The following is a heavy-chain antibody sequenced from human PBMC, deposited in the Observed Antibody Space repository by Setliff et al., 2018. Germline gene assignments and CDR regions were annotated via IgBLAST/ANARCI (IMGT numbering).Heavy chain of an antibody. D-gene: IGHD4-17*01. CDR3: ARDSPTVVTHIRAFDI. V-gene: IGHV1-18*01. CDR1: GYTFTSYG. J-gene: IGHJ3*02. Sequence: ASVKVSCKASGYTFTSYGISWVRQAPGQGLEWMGWISASNGNTNSAQKLQGRVTTTTDTSTSTAYMELRSLRSDDTAVYYCARDSPTVVTHIRAFDIWGQGTMVTVSS. CDR2: ISASNGNT.